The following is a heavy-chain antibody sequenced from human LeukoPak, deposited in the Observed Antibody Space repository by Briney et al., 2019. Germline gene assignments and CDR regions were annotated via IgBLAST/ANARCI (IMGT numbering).Heavy chain of an antibody. D-gene: IGHD3-22*01. Sequence: PSETLSLTCTVSGGSISGYYWSWIRQPPGKGLEWIGYIYYSGSTNYNPSLKSRVTISVDTSKNQFSLKLSSVTAADTAVYYCASHLSGYYLDAFDIWGQGTMVTVSS. CDR1: GGSISGYY. CDR3: ASHLSGYYLDAFDI. CDR2: IYYSGST. V-gene: IGHV4-59*08. J-gene: IGHJ3*02.